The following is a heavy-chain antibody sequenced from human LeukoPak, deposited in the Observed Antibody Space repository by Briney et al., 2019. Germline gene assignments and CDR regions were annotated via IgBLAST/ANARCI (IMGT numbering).Heavy chain of an antibody. CDR3: ARIVVVPAAIFPYYYYYMDV. J-gene: IGHJ6*03. CDR1: GGSFSGYY. CDR2: INHSGST. D-gene: IGHD2-2*02. V-gene: IGHV4-34*01. Sequence: PSETLSLTCTVYGGSFSGYYWSWIRQPPGKGLEWIGEINHSGSTNYNPSLKSRVTISVDTSNNQFSLKLSSVTAADTAVYYCARIVVVPAAIFPYYYYYMDVWGKGTTVTVSS.